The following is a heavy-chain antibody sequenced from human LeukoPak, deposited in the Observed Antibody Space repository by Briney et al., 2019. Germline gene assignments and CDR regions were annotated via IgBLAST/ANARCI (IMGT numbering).Heavy chain of an antibody. Sequence: PSETLSLTCAVYGGSFSGYYWSWIRQPPGKGLEWIGEINHSGSTNYNPSLKSRVTISVDTSKNQFSLKLSSVTAADTAFYYCARHPRNMPDYYGSGSYYGFDYWGQGTLVTVSS. CDR2: INHSGST. CDR3: ARHPRNMPDYYGSGSYYGFDY. V-gene: IGHV4-34*01. D-gene: IGHD3-10*01. J-gene: IGHJ4*02. CDR1: GGSFSGYY.